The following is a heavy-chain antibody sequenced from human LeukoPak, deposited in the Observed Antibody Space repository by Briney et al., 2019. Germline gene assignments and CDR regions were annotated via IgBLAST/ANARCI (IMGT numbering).Heavy chain of an antibody. J-gene: IGHJ4*02. CDR2: INHSGST. CDR3: ARGYYDFWSGYYIDY. CDR1: GFTFSNYA. V-gene: IGHV4-34*01. Sequence: GSLRLSCAASGFTFSNYAMSWFRKAPGKGLEWIGEINHSGSTNYNPSLKSRVTISVDTSKNQFSLKLSSVTAADTAVYYCARGYYDFWSGYYIDYWGQGTLVTVSS. D-gene: IGHD3-3*01.